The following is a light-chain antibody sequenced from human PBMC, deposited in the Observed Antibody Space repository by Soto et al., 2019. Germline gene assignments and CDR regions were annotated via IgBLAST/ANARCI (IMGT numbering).Light chain of an antibody. J-gene: IGKJ4*01. CDR2: DTS. V-gene: IGKV3-15*01. CDR3: QPYNNWPLT. Sequence: SPYTLILSFSPEERASLSCRASQFLSSYLAWYQHKPGQTPRLLIYDTSTRATGVPARFSGSRSGPEFTLTINSLQSEDFAIYYCQPYNNWPLTSGGRTKADNK. CDR1: QFLSSY.